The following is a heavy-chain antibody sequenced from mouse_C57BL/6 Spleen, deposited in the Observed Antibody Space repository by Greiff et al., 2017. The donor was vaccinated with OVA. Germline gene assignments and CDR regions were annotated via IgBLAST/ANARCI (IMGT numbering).Heavy chain of an antibody. CDR2: ISDGGSYT. CDR1: GFTFSSYA. J-gene: IGHJ2*01. V-gene: IGHV5-4*01. CDR3: AREGDYGSSYFDY. Sequence: EVQVVESGGGLVKPGGSLKLSCAASGFTFSSYAMSWVRQTPEKRLEWVATISDGGSYTYYPDNVKGRFTISRDNAKNNLYLQMSHLKSEDTAMYYCAREGDYGSSYFDYWGQGTTLTVSS. D-gene: IGHD1-1*01.